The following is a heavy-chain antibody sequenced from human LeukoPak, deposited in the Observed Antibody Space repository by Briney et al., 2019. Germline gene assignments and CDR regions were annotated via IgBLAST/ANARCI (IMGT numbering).Heavy chain of an antibody. CDR1: GGTFSSYA. CDR3: ATGRTRGGGAFDI. D-gene: IGHD3-10*01. V-gene: IGHV1-69*13. Sequence: ASVKVSCKASGGTFSSYAISWVRQAPGQGLEWMGGIIPIFGTANYAQKFQGRVTITADESTSTAYMELSSLRSEDTAVYYCATGRTRGGGAFDIWGQGTMVTVSS. J-gene: IGHJ3*02. CDR2: IIPIFGTA.